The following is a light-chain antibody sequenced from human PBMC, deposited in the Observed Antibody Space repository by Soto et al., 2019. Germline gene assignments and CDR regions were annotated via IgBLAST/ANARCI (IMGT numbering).Light chain of an antibody. CDR1: SSDVGGYNY. J-gene: IGLJ2*01. CDR2: EVS. CDR3: SSYTRSSTRV. Sequence: QSALTQPASVSGSPGQSITISCTGTSSDVGGYNYVSWYQHHPGKAPKLMIYEVSNRPSGVSNRFSGSKSGNTASLTISGLQAEDEAVYYCSSYTRSSTRVFGGGTKLTVL. V-gene: IGLV2-14*01.